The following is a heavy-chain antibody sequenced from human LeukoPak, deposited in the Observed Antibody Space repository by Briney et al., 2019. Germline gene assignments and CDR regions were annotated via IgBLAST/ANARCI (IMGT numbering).Heavy chain of an antibody. Sequence: SETLSFTCTVSGDSISNYYWSWIRQPAGKGLEWIGHIYTRGSTNYNPSLNSRVTMSVDTSKNHLSLEVNSVTAADTAVYYCARGRREVYYYFFDLWGRGTLVTVSS. V-gene: IGHV4-4*07. CDR2: IYTRGST. CDR3: ARGRREVYYYFFDL. CDR1: GDSISNYY. J-gene: IGHJ2*01. D-gene: IGHD2/OR15-2a*01.